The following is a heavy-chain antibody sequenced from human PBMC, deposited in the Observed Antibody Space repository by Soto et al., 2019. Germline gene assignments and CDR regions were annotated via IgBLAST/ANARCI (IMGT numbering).Heavy chain of an antibody. Sequence: DVHLVESGGGLVRPGGSLRLSCAASGFTFSDYTFHWVRRAPGKGLEWVSSISTSSSYIYYADSVKGRFAISRDDARKSLDLQMNNLRAEDTAVYFCARHFGYCLTSSCYSWGQGTQVTVSS. CDR3: ARHFGYCLTSSCYS. D-gene: IGHD2-2*03. V-gene: IGHV3-21*01. CDR2: ISTSSSYI. CDR1: GFTFSDYT. J-gene: IGHJ4*02.